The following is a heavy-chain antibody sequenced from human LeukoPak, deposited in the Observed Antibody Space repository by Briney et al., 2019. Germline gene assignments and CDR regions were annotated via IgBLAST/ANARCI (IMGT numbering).Heavy chain of an antibody. CDR2: IYYSGST. J-gene: IGHJ4*02. Sequence: PSETLSLTCTVSGGSISSYYWSWIRQPPGKGLEWIGYIYYSGSTNYNPSLKSRVTISVDTSKNQFSLKLSSVTAADTAVYYCARRXRXTMXRGVIQGGAIDYWGQGTLVTVSS. CDR3: ARRXRXTMXRGVIQGGAIDY. CDR1: GGSISSYY. V-gene: IGHV4-59*08. D-gene: IGHD3-10*01.